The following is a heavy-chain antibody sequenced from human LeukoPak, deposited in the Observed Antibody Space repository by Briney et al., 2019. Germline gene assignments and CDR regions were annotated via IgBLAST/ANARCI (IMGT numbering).Heavy chain of an antibody. CDR2: ISYDGSNK. Sequence: GGSLRLSCAASGFTFSSYAMHWVRQAPGKGLEWVAVISYDGSNKYYADSVKGRFTISRDNSKNTLYLQMNSLRAEDTAVYYCAVSGSLYSFDYWGQGTLVTVSS. D-gene: IGHD1-26*01. J-gene: IGHJ4*02. CDR1: GFTFSSYA. CDR3: AVSGSLYSFDY. V-gene: IGHV3-30*04.